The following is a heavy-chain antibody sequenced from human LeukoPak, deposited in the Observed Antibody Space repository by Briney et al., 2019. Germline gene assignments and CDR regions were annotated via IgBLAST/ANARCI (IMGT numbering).Heavy chain of an antibody. V-gene: IGHV4-34*01. CDR2: INHSGST. D-gene: IGHD6-13*01. CDR1: GGSFSGYY. J-gene: IGHJ4*02. CDR3: ARRKLPGSSCLDY. Sequence: SETLSLTCAVYGGSFSGYYWSWIRQPPGKGLEWVGEINHSGSTNYNPSLKSRVTISVDTSKNQFSLELSSVTAADTAVYYCARRKLPGSSCLDYWGQGTLVTVSS.